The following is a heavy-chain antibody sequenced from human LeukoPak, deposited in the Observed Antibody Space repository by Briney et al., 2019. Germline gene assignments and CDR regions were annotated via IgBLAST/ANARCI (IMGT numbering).Heavy chain of an antibody. D-gene: IGHD6-19*01. CDR3: ARGEIAVAAYDY. CDR1: GYTFTSYA. J-gene: IGHJ4*02. CDR2: INAGNGNT. Sequence: ASVKVSCKASGYTFTSYAMHWVRQAPGQRLEWMGWINAGNGNTKYSQKFQGRVTITRDTSASTAYMGLGSLRSEDTAVHYCARGEIAVAAYDYWGQGTLVTVSS. V-gene: IGHV1-3*01.